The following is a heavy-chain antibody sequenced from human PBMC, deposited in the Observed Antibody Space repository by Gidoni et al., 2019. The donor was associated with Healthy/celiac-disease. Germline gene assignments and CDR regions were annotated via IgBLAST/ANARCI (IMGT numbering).Heavy chain of an antibody. Sequence: EVQLLESGGCLVQPCGSLRLSCAASGFTFSSYAMSWVRQAPGKGLEWVSASSGSGGSTYYADSVKGRFTISRDNSKNTLYLQMNSLRAEDTAVYYCAKEGTGPDILTGYCYFDYWGQGTLVTVSS. V-gene: IGHV3-23*01. CDR3: AKEGTGPDILTGYCYFDY. J-gene: IGHJ4*02. CDR2: SSGSGGST. CDR1: GFTFSSYA. D-gene: IGHD3-9*01.